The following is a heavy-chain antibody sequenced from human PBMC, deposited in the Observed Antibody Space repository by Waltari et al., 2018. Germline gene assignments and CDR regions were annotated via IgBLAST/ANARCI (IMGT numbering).Heavy chain of an antibody. D-gene: IGHD3-3*01. Sequence: QVQLVQSGAEVKKPGASVKVSCKVSGYTLTALSMHWVRQAPGQGIEWMGGFEPEDGETIYAQKFQGRVTMTEDTSTDTAYMELSSLRSEDTAVYYCATDKQSERFLDTGAFDIWGQGTMVTVSS. J-gene: IGHJ3*02. CDR3: ATDKQSERFLDTGAFDI. CDR1: GYTLTALS. V-gene: IGHV1-24*01. CDR2: FEPEDGET.